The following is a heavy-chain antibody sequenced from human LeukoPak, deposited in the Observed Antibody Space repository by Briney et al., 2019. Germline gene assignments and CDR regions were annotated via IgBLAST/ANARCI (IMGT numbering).Heavy chain of an antibody. J-gene: IGHJ4*02. CDR1: GFTFSSYW. CDR2: IKQDGSEK. V-gene: IGHV3-7*01. CDR3: ARDFLIAAAGTGLDY. Sequence: GGSLRLSCAASGFTFSSYWMSWVRQAPGKGLEWVANIKQDGSEKYYVDSVKGRFTISRDNAKNSLYLQMNSLRAEDTAVYYCARDFLIAAAGTGLDYWGQGTLVTASS. D-gene: IGHD6-13*01.